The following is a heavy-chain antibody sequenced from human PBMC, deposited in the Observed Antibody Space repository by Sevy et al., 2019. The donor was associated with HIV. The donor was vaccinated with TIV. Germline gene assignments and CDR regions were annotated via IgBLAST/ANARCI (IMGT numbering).Heavy chain of an antibody. CDR2: ISYDGSNK. D-gene: IGHD3-22*01. J-gene: IGHJ6*02. V-gene: IGHV3-30*04. Sequence: GGSLRLSCAASGFTFSSYAMHWVRQAPGKGLEWVAVISYDGSNKYYADSVKGRFTISRDNSKNTLYLQMNSLRAEDTAVYYCARDSSMRAYYYDSSSYSTNYYYGMDVWGQGTTVTVSS. CDR1: GFTFSSYA. CDR3: ARDSSMRAYYYDSSSYSTNYYYGMDV.